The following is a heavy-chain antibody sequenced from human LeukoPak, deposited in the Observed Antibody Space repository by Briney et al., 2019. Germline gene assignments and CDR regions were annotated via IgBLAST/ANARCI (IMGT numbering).Heavy chain of an antibody. Sequence: SETPSLTCTVSGGSISSSSYCRGWIRQPPGKGLEWIGSVYNSGSTYYNPSLKSRVTTSVDTSKNQFSLKLSSVTAADTAVYYCARGGVIAAAGAENYYYYYMDVWGKGTTVTVSS. CDR3: ARGGVIAAAGAENYYYYYMDV. D-gene: IGHD6-13*01. V-gene: IGHV4-39*07. J-gene: IGHJ6*03. CDR2: VYNSGST. CDR1: GGSISSSSYC.